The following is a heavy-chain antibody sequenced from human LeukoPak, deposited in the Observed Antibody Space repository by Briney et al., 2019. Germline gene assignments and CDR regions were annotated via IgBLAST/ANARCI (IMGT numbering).Heavy chain of an antibody. CDR2: IYSGGST. CDR1: GFTVSSNY. D-gene: IGHD3-10*01. J-gene: IGHJ3*02. V-gene: IGHV3-66*01. CDR3: ARALFRGVAFDI. Sequence: GGSLRLSCAASGFTVSSNYMSWVRQAPGKGLEWVSVIYSGGSTYYADSVKGRFTISRDHSKNTLYLQMNSLRAEDTAVYYCARALFRGVAFDIWGQGTMVTVSS.